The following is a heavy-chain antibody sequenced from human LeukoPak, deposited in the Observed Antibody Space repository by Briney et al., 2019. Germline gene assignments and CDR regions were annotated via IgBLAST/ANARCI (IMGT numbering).Heavy chain of an antibody. D-gene: IGHD6-19*01. Sequence: PGGSLRLSCAASGFTFSDYYMSWIRQAPGKGLEWVSYISSSGSTIYYADSVKGRFTISRDNAKNSLYLQMNSLRSDDTAVYYCARQSKRRVGIAVWDYWGQGTLVTVSS. CDR2: ISSSGSTI. V-gene: IGHV3-11*01. CDR3: ARQSKRRVGIAVWDY. J-gene: IGHJ4*02. CDR1: GFTFSDYY.